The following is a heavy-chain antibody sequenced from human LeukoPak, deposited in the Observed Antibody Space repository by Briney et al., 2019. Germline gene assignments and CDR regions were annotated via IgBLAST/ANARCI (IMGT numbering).Heavy chain of an antibody. D-gene: IGHD5-12*01. CDR3: ARGTKTGNTGYDWNY. J-gene: IGHJ4*02. CDR2: IYYSGST. CDR1: GASISPYY. V-gene: IGHV4-59*01. Sequence: PSETLSLTCTVSGASISPYYWSWIRQPPGRGLEWIGYIYYSGSTNYNPSLKSRVTISIDTSTNQFSLKLNSVTAADTAVYYCARGTKTGNTGYDWNYWGQGSPVTVSS.